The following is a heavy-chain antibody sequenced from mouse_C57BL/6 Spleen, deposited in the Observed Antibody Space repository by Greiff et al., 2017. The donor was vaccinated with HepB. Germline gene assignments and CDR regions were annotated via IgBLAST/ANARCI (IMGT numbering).Heavy chain of an antibody. J-gene: IGHJ2*01. CDR1: GYTFTDYE. CDR2: IDPETGGT. CDR3: TDRNYFDY. Sequence: QVQLQQSGAELVRPGASVTLSCKASGYTFTDYEMHWVKQTPVHGLEWIGAIDPETGGTAYNQKFTGKAILTADKSSSTAYMEIRSLTSEDSAVYYCTDRNYFDYWGQGTTLTVSS. V-gene: IGHV1-15*01.